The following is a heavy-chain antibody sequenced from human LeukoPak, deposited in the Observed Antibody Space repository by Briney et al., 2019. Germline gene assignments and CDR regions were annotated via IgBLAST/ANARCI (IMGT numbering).Heavy chain of an antibody. V-gene: IGHV3-64D*06. CDR1: GFTFSSYA. CDR3: ASPYSGYDYNFDH. J-gene: IGHJ4*02. Sequence: GGSLRLSCSASGFTFSSYAMHWVRQAPGKGLEYVSSISSNGGSTYYADSAKGRFTISRDNSKNTLFLQMSSLRTEDTAVYYCASPYSGYDYNFDHWGQGTLVTVSS. D-gene: IGHD5-12*01. CDR2: ISSNGGST.